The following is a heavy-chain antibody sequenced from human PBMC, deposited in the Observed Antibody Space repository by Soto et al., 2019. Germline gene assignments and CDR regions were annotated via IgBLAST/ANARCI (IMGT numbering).Heavy chain of an antibody. D-gene: IGHD2-15*01. CDR2: ISGSGGST. Sequence: GGSLSLSCAASGFTFSSYAMSWVRQAPGKGLEWVSAISGSGGSTYYADSVKGRFTISRDNSKNTLYLQMNSLRAEDTAVYYCAKRPLEGPYSGVWFDPWGQGTLVTVSS. CDR1: GFTFSSYA. CDR3: AKRPLEGPYSGVWFDP. J-gene: IGHJ5*02. V-gene: IGHV3-23*01.